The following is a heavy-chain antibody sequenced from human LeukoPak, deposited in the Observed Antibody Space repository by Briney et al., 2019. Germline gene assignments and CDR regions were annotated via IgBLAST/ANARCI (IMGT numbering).Heavy chain of an antibody. CDR1: GYTFTTYY. D-gene: IGHD3-22*01. V-gene: IGHV1-46*01. CDR3: TRTYYYDSSGYYYGRDAFDI. CDR2: ISPSGGST. J-gene: IGHJ3*02. Sequence: GASVKVSRKASGYTFTTYYIHWVRQAPGQGLEWMGIISPSGGSTSYAQKFQGRVTMTRDTSTSTVYMELSSLRSEDTAVYYCTRTYYYDSSGYYYGRDAFDIWGQGTMVTVSS.